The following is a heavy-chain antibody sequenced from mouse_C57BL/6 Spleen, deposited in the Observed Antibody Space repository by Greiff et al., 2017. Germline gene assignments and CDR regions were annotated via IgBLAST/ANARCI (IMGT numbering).Heavy chain of an antibody. D-gene: IGHD2-4*01. CDR1: GFTFSSYA. Sequence: EVQRVESGEGLVKPGGSLKLSCAASGFTFSSYAMSWVRQTPEKRLEWVAYISSGGDYIYYADTVKGRFTISRDNARNPLYLQMSSLKSEDTAMYYCTRENDYDGGGYYAMDYWGQGTSVTVSS. J-gene: IGHJ4*01. CDR3: TRENDYDGGGYYAMDY. CDR2: ISSGGDYI. V-gene: IGHV5-9-1*02.